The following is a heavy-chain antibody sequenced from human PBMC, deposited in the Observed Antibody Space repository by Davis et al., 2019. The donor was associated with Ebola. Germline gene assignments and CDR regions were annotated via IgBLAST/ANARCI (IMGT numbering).Heavy chain of an antibody. J-gene: IGHJ4*02. D-gene: IGHD5-18*01. V-gene: IGHV3-30-3*01. CDR1: GFTFSSYV. CDR2: ISYDGSNK. Sequence: GGSLRLSCAASGFTFSSYVMHWVRQAPGKGLEWVAVISYDGSNKYYADSVKGRFTISRDNSKNTLYLQMNSLRAEDTAVYYCARDTAMAYWGQGTLVTVSS. CDR3: ARDTAMAY.